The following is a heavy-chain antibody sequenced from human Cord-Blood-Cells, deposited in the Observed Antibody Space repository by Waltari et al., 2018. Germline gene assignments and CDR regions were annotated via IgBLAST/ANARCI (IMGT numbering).Heavy chain of an antibody. J-gene: IGHJ6*03. Sequence: QVQLVQSGAEVKKPGASVKVSCKASGYTFTSYDINWVRQATGQGLEWMGWMNPNSGNTGFAQKFQGRDTITRTTSISTAYMELSSLRSEDTAVYYCAIGLNFEVVVPAGYYYYMDVWGKGTTVTVSS. D-gene: IGHD2-2*01. CDR1: GYTFTSYD. V-gene: IGHV1-8*03. CDR2: MNPNSGNT. CDR3: AIGLNFEVVVPAGYYYYMDV.